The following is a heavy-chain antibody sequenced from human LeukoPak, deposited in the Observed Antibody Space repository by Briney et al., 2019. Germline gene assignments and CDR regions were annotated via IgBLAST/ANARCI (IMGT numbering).Heavy chain of an antibody. CDR1: GFTFSSYC. CDR3: ARDWDSISDY. V-gene: IGHV3-30*02. D-gene: IGHD6-6*01. J-gene: IGHJ4*02. CDR2: IRYEGSNK. Sequence: GGSLTLSWPASGFTFSSYCMHWVRQAPGKGLEWVAFIRYEGSNKYYADSVKGRFTLVTGNSKNTTYMQINSQRATHPAVDYCARDWDSISDYWGQGTLVTVSS.